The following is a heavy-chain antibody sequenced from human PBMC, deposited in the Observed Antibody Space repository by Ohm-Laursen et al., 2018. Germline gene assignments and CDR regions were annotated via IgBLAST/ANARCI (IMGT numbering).Heavy chain of an antibody. CDR1: GFTFRSYW. D-gene: IGHD6-19*01. J-gene: IGHJ4*02. Sequence: SLRLSCSASGFTFRSYWMNWVRQAPGKGLEWVANIKQDGSEKYYVDSVKGRFTISRDNAKNSLYLQMNSLRAEDTAVYYCAREELESSGWADWGQGTLVTVSS. V-gene: IGHV3-7*01. CDR3: AREELESSGWAD. CDR2: IKQDGSEK.